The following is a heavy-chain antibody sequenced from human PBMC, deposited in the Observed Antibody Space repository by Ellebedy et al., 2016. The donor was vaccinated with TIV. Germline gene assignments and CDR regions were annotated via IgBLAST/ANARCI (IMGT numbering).Heavy chain of an antibody. D-gene: IGHD3-3*01. J-gene: IGHJ4*02. V-gene: IGHV3-7*01. Sequence: GGSLRLXXAASGLTFSGDWMTWVRQAPGKGLEWVANINGDGSAIQYADSVEGRFTISRDNSKNTVYLQMSSLRVDDTAVYFCAMSGLFDYWGQGTQVTVSS. CDR2: INGDGSAI. CDR1: GLTFSGDW. CDR3: AMSGLFDY.